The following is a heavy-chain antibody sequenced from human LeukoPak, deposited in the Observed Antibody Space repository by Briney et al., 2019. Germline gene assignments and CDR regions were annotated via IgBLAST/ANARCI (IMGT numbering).Heavy chain of an antibody. CDR1: GGSISSRNW. CDR3: ARGQGAADY. CDR2: ISRTGNI. V-gene: IGHV4/OR15-8*02. D-gene: IGHD1-26*01. Sequence: SETLSLTCGVSGGSISSRNWWGWVRQPPGKGLEWIGEISRTGNIDYDPSVRSRATISLDKSKSQFSLRLTSLTSADTAVYYCARGQGAADYWGQGILVIVSS. J-gene: IGHJ4*02.